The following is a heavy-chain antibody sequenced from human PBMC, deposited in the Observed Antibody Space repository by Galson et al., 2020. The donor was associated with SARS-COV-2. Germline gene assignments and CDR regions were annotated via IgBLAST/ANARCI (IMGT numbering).Heavy chain of an antibody. V-gene: IGHV4-59*11. CDR3: ARENLYCSGGTCYSDYYYYMDV. Sequence: SETLSLTCTVSGGSISSHYWSWIRQPPGKGLEWIAHIYYSGSTNYNPSLKSRVTISVDTSKNQFSLKLSSVTAADTAVYYCARENLYCSGGTCYSDYYYYMDVWGKGTTVTVSS. J-gene: IGHJ6*03. CDR2: IYYSGST. D-gene: IGHD2-15*01. CDR1: GGSISSHY.